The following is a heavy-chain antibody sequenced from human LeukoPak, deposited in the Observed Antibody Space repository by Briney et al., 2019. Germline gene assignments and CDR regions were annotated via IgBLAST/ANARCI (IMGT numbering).Heavy chain of an antibody. D-gene: IGHD5-18*01. Sequence: LETLSLTCTVSGGSISSSGYYWGWIRQPPGKGLEWIGNIYYVGSTYYNPSLNSRVTISVDTSKNQFSLKLSSVTAADTAVYYCARGRYSYGPNKYYYYYMDVWGKGTTVTVSS. J-gene: IGHJ6*03. CDR2: IYYVGST. CDR3: ARGRYSYGPNKYYYYYMDV. V-gene: IGHV4-39*07. CDR1: GGSISSSGYY.